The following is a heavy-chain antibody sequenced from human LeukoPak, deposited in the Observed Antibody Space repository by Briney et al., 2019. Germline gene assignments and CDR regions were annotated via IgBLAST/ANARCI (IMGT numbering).Heavy chain of an antibody. CDR3: ARYVDTAMVSDY. V-gene: IGHV1-8*01. Sequence: ASVKVSCKASGYTFTSYDINWVRQATGQGLEWMGWMNPNSGNTGYAQKFQGRVTMTRNTSISTAYMELSSLRSEDTAVYYCARYVDTAMVSDYWGQGPLVTVSS. D-gene: IGHD5-18*01. CDR2: MNPNSGNT. CDR1: GYTFTSYD. J-gene: IGHJ4*02.